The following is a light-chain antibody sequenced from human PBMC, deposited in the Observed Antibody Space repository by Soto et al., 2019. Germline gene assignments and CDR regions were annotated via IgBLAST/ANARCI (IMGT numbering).Light chain of an antibody. J-gene: IGLJ2*01. Sequence: QPVLTQSPSASASLGASVKLTCTLSSGHSSYAIAWHQQQPEKGPRYLMKLNSDGSHSKGDGIPDRFSGSSSGAERYLIISSLQSEDEADYYCQTWGTGIQVFGGGTKVTVL. CDR2: LNSDGSH. CDR1: SGHSSYA. CDR3: QTWGTGIQV. V-gene: IGLV4-69*01.